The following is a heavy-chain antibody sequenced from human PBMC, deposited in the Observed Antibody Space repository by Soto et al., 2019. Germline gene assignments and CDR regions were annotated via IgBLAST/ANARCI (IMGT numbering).Heavy chain of an antibody. J-gene: IGHJ4*02. Sequence: ASVKVSCKASGYTFTGYYMHWVRQAPGQGLEWMGWINPNSGGTNYAQKFQGRVTMTRDTSISTAYMELSRLRSDDTAVYYCARVGEDYYGSGSYSNWGQGTLVTVSS. CDR3: ARVGEDYYGSGSYSN. CDR2: INPNSGGT. CDR1: GYTFTGYY. D-gene: IGHD3-10*01. V-gene: IGHV1-2*02.